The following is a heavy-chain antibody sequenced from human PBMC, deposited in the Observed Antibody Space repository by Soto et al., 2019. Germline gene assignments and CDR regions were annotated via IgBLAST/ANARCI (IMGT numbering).Heavy chain of an antibody. V-gene: IGHV3-73*01. CDR3: TTSGYDYWYFGL. D-gene: IGHD5-12*01. J-gene: IGHJ2*01. CDR2: IRTKTRSYAT. Sequence: GGSLRLSCAASGLTFSGSSMHWVRQASGKGLEWVGHIRTKTRSYATAYAESVSGRFTIFRDDSANTAYLQMNSLKTEDTAVYYCTTSGYDYWYFGLWGRGTLVTVSS. CDR1: GLTFSGSS.